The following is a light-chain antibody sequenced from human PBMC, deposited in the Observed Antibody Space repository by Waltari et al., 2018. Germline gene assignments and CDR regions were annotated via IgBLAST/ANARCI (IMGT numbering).Light chain of an antibody. CDR2: QDS. J-gene: IGLJ3*02. CDR1: KLGAKF. V-gene: IGLV3-1*01. Sequence: SYELIQPPSVSVSPGQTGSITCAGEKLGAKFVCWYQQKPGQSPVLVIQQDSKRPSGIPERFSGSNSGNTATLTISGTQAMDEADYYCQAWDSSPQFGVGTKLTVL. CDR3: QAWDSSPQ.